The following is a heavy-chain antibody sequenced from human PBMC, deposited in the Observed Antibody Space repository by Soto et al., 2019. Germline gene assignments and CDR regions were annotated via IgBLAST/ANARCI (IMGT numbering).Heavy chain of an antibody. D-gene: IGHD6-19*01. V-gene: IGHV3-74*01. CDR3: VRGRQWLANYYYYYGMDV. J-gene: IGHJ6*02. CDR2: INSDGSST. Sequence: EVQLVESGGGLVQPGGSLRLSCAASGFTFSTYWMHWVRQAPGKGLVWVSHINSDGSSTSHADSVKGRFTISRDNAKNTLYLQMNSLRAEDTAVYYCVRGRQWLANYYYYYGMDVWGQGTTVTVSS. CDR1: GFTFSTYW.